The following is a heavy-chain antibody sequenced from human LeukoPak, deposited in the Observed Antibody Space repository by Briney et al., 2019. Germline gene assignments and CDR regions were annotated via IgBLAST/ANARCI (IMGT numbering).Heavy chain of an antibody. J-gene: IGHJ6*03. CDR3: ARATDSSGYYSYYYYYYMDV. D-gene: IGHD3-22*01. V-gene: IGHV3-48*03. CDR1: GFTCSSYE. CDR2: ISSSGSTI. Sequence: QPGGSLRLSCAASGFTCSSYEMNWVRQAPGNGREGVSYISSSGSTIYYADSGKGRFTISRDNAKNSLYLQMNSLRAEDTAVYYCARATDSSGYYSYYYYYYMDVWGKGTTVTVSS.